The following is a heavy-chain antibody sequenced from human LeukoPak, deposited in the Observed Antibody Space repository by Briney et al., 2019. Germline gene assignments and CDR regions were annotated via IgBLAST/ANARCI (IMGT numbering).Heavy chain of an antibody. V-gene: IGHV3-53*01. CDR2: IYSGGST. CDR3: ARDRRDYYYYYGMDV. Sequence: GGSLRLSCTASGFTFGDYAMSWVRQAPGKGLEWVSVIYSGGSTYYADSVKGRFTISRVNSKNTLYLQMNSLRAEDTAVYYCARDRRDYYYYYGMDVWGQGTTVTVSS. J-gene: IGHJ6*02. CDR1: GFTFGDYA.